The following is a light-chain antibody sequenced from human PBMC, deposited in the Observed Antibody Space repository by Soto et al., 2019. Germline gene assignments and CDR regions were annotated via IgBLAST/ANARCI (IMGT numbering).Light chain of an antibody. Sequence: EIVLTHSPATLSLSPGERATLSSRASQSVSSKYLAWYQQKPGQAPRVLIYGTSIRASGVPERFSGGGSGTDFTLTITRLEPEDFAVYYCQQYGSSLFTFGPGTKVDIK. CDR3: QQYGSSLFT. CDR2: GTS. V-gene: IGKV3-20*01. CDR1: QSVSSKY. J-gene: IGKJ3*01.